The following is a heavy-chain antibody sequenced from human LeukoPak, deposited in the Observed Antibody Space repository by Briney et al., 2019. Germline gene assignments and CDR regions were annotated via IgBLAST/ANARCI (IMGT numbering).Heavy chain of an antibody. D-gene: IGHD3/OR15-3a*01. V-gene: IGHV1-8*01. Sequence: ASVKVSCKTSGYTFTSYDINWVRQATGQGLEWMGWMNPNSGNTGYAQKFQGRVTMTRNTSISTAYMELSSLRSEDTAVYYCARGHRTLGRPYYYYGMDVWGQGTTVTVSS. CDR2: MNPNSGNT. CDR3: ARGHRTLGRPYYYYGMDV. CDR1: GYTFTSYD. J-gene: IGHJ6*02.